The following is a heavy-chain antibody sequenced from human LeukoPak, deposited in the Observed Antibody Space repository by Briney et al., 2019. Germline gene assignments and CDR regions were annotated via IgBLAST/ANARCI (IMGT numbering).Heavy chain of an antibody. Sequence: ASVKVSCKASGYTFTSYYMHWVRQAPGQGLEWMGIISPSGGSTSYAQKFQGRVTMTRDMSTSTVYMELSSLRSDDTAVYYCARDFYDWYSSSWYGWFDPWGQGTLVTVSS. V-gene: IGHV1-46*01. CDR1: GYTFTSYY. D-gene: IGHD6-13*01. CDR3: ARDFYDWYSSSWYGWFDP. CDR2: ISPSGGST. J-gene: IGHJ5*02.